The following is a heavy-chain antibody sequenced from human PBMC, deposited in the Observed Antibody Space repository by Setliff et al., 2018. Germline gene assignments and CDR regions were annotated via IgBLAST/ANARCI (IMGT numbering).Heavy chain of an antibody. CDR2: IYYSGST. D-gene: IGHD6-13*01. CDR3: ARGGQQLYYFDY. V-gene: IGHV4-61*10. J-gene: IGHJ4*02. CDR1: GGSISSGSYY. Sequence: SETLSLTCTVSGGSISSGSYYWSWIRQPAGKGLEWIGYIYYSGSTNYNPSLKSRVTISVDTSKNQFSLKLSSVTAADTAVYYCARGGQQLYYFDYWGQGTLVTVSS.